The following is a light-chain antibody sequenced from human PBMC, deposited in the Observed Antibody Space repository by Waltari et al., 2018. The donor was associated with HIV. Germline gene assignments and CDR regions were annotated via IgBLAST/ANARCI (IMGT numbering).Light chain of an antibody. Sequence: EIVLTQSPGTLPLSPGERATLSCRASQSDRKKYLGWYQQKPGQAPRLLIYGASSRATGSPDRFSGSGSGTEFTLPISRREPEDFAVYYCQQYDFSPWTFGQGTKVEIK. V-gene: IGKV3-20*01. CDR2: GAS. CDR1: QSDRKKY. CDR3: QQYDFSPWT. J-gene: IGKJ1*01.